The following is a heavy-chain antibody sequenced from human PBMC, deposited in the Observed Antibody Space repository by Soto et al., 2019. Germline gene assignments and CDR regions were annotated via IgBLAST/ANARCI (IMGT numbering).Heavy chain of an antibody. J-gene: IGHJ4*02. CDR1: GGSFSGYY. Sequence: QVQLQQWGAGLLKPSETLSLTCAVYGGSFSGYYWSWIRQPPGKGLEWIGEINHSGSSNYNPSLKSRVTISVDTSKNQFSLKLSSVTAADTAVYYCARGLISSRPEFDYWGQGTLVTVSS. V-gene: IGHV4-34*01. D-gene: IGHD6-13*01. CDR2: INHSGSS. CDR3: ARGLISSRPEFDY.